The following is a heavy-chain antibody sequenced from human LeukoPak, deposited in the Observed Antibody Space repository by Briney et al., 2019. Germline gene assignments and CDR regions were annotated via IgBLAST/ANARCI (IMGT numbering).Heavy chain of an antibody. Sequence: SETLSLTCTVSGGSISSYYWSWIRQPPGKGLEWIGRIYTSGSTNYNPSLKSRVTISVDTSKNQFSLKLSSVTAADTAVYYCARQGYCSSTSCYDYWGQGTLVTVSS. CDR3: ARQGYCSSTSCYDY. D-gene: IGHD2-2*01. J-gene: IGHJ4*02. CDR2: IYTSGST. CDR1: GGSISSYY. V-gene: IGHV4-4*07.